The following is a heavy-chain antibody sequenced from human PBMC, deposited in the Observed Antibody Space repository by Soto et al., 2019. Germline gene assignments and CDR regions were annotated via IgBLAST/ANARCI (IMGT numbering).Heavy chain of an antibody. CDR2: ISLYSDGA. D-gene: IGHD2-2*01. CDR3: ARVVPGAEAWFGP. V-gene: IGHV1-18*01. CDR1: GYTFSNYG. J-gene: IGHJ5*02. Sequence: ASVKVSCKTSGYTFSNYGNTWVRQAPGQPLEWLGWISLYSDGANYAQKFQGRVSMTTDTSTTTAYMELRSLRSDDTAVYYCARVVPGAEAWFGPWGQGTLVTVS.